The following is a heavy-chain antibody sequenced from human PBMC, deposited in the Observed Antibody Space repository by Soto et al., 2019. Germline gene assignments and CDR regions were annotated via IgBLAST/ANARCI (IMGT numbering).Heavy chain of an antibody. J-gene: IGHJ4*02. CDR1: GFTFSRFS. CDR2: IARHGGAI. D-gene: IGHD2-15*01. CDR3: VKEDIIGWPTVEY. V-gene: IGHV3-30*18. Sequence: QVKLVESGGGVVQPGRSLRLSCAASGFTFSRFSMHWVRQAPDKGLEWVAVIARHGGAISYAESVEGRFTISRDNSMDTAFLQMNSLRIEATGVYYWVKEDIIGWPTVEYWCQGAVVTVSS.